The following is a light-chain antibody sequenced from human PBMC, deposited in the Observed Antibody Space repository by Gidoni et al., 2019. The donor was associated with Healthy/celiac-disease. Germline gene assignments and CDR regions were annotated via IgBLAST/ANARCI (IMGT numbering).Light chain of an antibody. V-gene: IGKV2-24*01. CDR1: TRLAHGNGNLS. Sequence: EILMTQTPPYTPVTLGPPACSSCMARTRLAHGNGNLSVSWLQQRPGQPHRLLMYKISIRFSRVPDIVSGSGAGTDFTLKISRVEAEDVGVYYFMQATQFPWTFXXXTKVEI. CDR3: MQATQFPWT. J-gene: IGKJ1*01. CDR2: KIS.